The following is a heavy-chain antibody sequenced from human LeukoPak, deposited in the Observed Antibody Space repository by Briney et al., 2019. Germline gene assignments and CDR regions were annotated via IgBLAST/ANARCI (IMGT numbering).Heavy chain of an antibody. Sequence: PGGSLRLSCAASGFTFNSYAMHWVRQAPGKGLEWVAVISYDGSNKYYADSVRGRFTISRDNSKNTLYLQMNSLRAEDTAVYYCAKDRAVTGNYWGQGTLVTVSS. V-gene: IGHV3-30*18. CDR3: AKDRAVTGNY. CDR1: GFTFNSYA. D-gene: IGHD2-21*02. J-gene: IGHJ4*02. CDR2: ISYDGSNK.